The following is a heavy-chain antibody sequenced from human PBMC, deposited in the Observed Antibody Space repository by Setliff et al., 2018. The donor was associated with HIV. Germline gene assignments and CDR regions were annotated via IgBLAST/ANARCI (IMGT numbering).Heavy chain of an antibody. CDR1: GYTFRNYA. CDR2: IDSGNGNT. Sequence: KVSCKASGYTFRNYAVHWVRQAPGQRLEWMGWIDSGNGNTKISPKFQDRVTIIRDTSATTVYMEVNSLRSEDTAVYYCARISGNDRGGYYYHYFGYWGQGTLVTVSS. J-gene: IGHJ4*02. D-gene: IGHD3-22*01. V-gene: IGHV1-3*04. CDR3: ARISGNDRGGYYYHYFGY.